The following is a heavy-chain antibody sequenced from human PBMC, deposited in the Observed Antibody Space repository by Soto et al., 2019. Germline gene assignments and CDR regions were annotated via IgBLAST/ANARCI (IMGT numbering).Heavy chain of an antibody. Sequence: PGGSLRLSCAASGFTFSSYGMNWVRQAPGKGLEWVAVIASDGKDKRYADSVKGRFTISRDNSKNTVYLQMNSLRTEDTAVYYCAKDGAIAAADYFFDYWGQGSLVTVSS. CDR1: GFTFSSYG. V-gene: IGHV3-30*18. CDR2: IASDGKDK. J-gene: IGHJ4*02. D-gene: IGHD6-13*01. CDR3: AKDGAIAAADYFFDY.